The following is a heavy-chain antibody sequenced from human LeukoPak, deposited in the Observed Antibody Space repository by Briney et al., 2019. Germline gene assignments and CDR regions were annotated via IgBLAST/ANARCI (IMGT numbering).Heavy chain of an antibody. V-gene: IGHV1-69*13. Sequence: SVKVSCKASGGTFSSYAISWVRQAPGQGLEWMGGIIPIFGTANYAQTFQGRVTITADESTSTAYMELSSLRSEDTAVYYCAREIKGYCSSTSCYEGGFDYWGQGTLVTVSS. CDR2: IIPIFGTA. CDR1: GGTFSSYA. J-gene: IGHJ4*02. CDR3: AREIKGYCSSTSCYEGGFDY. D-gene: IGHD2-2*01.